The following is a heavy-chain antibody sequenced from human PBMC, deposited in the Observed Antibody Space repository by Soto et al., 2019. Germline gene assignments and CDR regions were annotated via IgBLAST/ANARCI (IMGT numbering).Heavy chain of an antibody. CDR2: IKPDGSAT. CDR3: ARVTIWGGSLDP. D-gene: IGHD3-3*01. V-gene: IGHV3-7*03. J-gene: IGHJ5*02. CDR1: GFTFGSYW. Sequence: EVQLVESGGGLVQPGGSLRLSCAVSGFTFGSYWMNWVRLIPGKGLEWVAYIKPDGSATYYVDSVKGRFTISRDNAKNSLYLQMNSLRAEDTAVYYCARVTIWGGSLDPWGQGTLVTVSS.